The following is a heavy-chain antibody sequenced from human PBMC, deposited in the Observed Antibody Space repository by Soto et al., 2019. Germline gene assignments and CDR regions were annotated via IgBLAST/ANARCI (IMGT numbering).Heavy chain of an antibody. CDR3: ARDRRIAAAGLRYYYYGMDV. CDR2: IYYSGST. CDR1: GGSISSYY. D-gene: IGHD6-13*01. J-gene: IGHJ6*02. V-gene: IGHV4-59*01. Sequence: ETLSLTGTVSGGSISSYYLSWIRTHTGKGLEWIGYIYYSGSTNYNPSLKSRVTISVDTSKNQFSLKLSSVTAADTAVYYCARDRRIAAAGLRYYYYGMDVWGQGTTVTVSS.